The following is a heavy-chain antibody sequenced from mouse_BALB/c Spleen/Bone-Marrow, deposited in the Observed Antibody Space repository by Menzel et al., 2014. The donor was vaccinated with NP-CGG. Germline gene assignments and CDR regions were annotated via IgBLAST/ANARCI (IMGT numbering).Heavy chain of an antibody. CDR1: GYTFTDYA. J-gene: IGHJ4*01. Sequence: VKLVESGPELVRPGVSVKISCKGSGYTFTDYAMHWVKQSHAMSLEWIGVISTYSGNTNYNQKFKGKATMTVDKSSSTAYMELARLTSEDSAIYYCASYGSSYYAMDYWGQGTSVTVSS. D-gene: IGHD1-1*01. CDR2: ISTYSGNT. CDR3: ASYGSSYYAMDY. V-gene: IGHV1-67*01.